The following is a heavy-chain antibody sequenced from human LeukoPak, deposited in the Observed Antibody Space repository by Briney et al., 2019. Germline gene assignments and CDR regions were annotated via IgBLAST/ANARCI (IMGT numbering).Heavy chain of an antibody. CDR3: ARTIKGAVAPPLGMDV. CDR1: GFTFSSYS. J-gene: IGHJ6*02. CDR2: ISSSSSYI. V-gene: IGHV3-21*01. Sequence: PGGSLRLSCAASGFTFSSYSMNWVRQAPGKGLEWVSSISSSSSYIYYADSVKGRFTISRDNAKNSLYLQMNSPRAEDTAVYYCARTIKGAVAPPLGMDVWGQGTTVTV. D-gene: IGHD6-19*01.